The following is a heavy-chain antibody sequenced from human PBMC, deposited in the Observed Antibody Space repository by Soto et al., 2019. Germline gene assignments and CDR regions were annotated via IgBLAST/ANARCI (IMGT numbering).Heavy chain of an antibody. CDR1: GFTVSSNY. V-gene: IGHV3-53*05. CDR3: TRASDIVLMVYAIRDAFDI. D-gene: IGHD2-8*01. CDR2: IYSGGST. Sequence: GGSLRLSCAASGFTVSSNYMSWVRQAPGKGLEWVSVIYSGGSTYYADSVKGRFTISRDNAKNSLYLQMNSLRAEDTALYYCTRASDIVLMVYAIRDAFDIWGQGTMVTVSS. J-gene: IGHJ3*02.